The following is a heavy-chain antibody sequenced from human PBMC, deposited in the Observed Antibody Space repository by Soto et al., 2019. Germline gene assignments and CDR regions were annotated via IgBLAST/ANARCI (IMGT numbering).Heavy chain of an antibody. CDR1: GYTFTIYD. D-gene: IGHD5-18*01. Sequence: AASVKVSCKAWGYTFTIYDINFVRQATGQWLEWMGWINPNSGNTGYAQKFQGRVTMTMNTSISTAYMELSSLRSEDTAVYYCATRRYSYGYGVDAFDIWGQGTMVTVSS. J-gene: IGHJ3*02. V-gene: IGHV1-8*01. CDR3: ATRRYSYGYGVDAFDI. CDR2: INPNSGNT.